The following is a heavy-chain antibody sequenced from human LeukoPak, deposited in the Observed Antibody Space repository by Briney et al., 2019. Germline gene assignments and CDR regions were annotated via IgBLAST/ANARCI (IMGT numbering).Heavy chain of an antibody. Sequence: GGSLRLSCAASGFTFRNYWMSWVRQAPGKGLEWVANIKQDGSDKFYVDSVNGRFTIARDNAKNSLYLQMNSLRVEDTATYYCAKALDSTGLFEGPGDHWGQGTLVTVSS. J-gene: IGHJ4*02. CDR1: GFTFRNYW. CDR3: AKALDSTGLFEGPGDH. V-gene: IGHV3-7*03. CDR2: IKQDGSDK. D-gene: IGHD6-19*01.